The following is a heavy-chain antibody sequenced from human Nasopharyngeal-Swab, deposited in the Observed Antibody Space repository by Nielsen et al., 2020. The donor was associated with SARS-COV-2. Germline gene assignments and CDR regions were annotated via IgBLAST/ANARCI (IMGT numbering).Heavy chain of an antibody. CDR1: GFTFSSYG. D-gene: IGHD3-9*01. CDR2: IWSDGSSE. V-gene: IGHV3-33*01. Sequence: GGSLRLSCAASGFTFSSYGMHWVRQAPGKGPERVAVIWSDGSSEHYAGSVKGRFTISRDNSKNTLYLQMNSLSAEDTAVYYCAREDVLTGYGAFDMWGQGTMVTVSS. J-gene: IGHJ3*02. CDR3: AREDVLTGYGAFDM.